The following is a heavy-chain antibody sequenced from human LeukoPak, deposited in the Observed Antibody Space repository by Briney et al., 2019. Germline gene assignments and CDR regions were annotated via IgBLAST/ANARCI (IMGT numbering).Heavy chain of an antibody. V-gene: IGHV1-18*04. J-gene: IGHJ4*02. CDR3: ARDIASGVWALEY. D-gene: IGHD1-26*01. CDR1: GNTFTSDG. CDR2: ISVYNVNP. Sequence: GASVKVSCKSSGNTFTSDGITWVRQAPGQGLEWMGWISVYNVNPNYAQKLQGRVTMTTDTSTNIAYMELRSLRSDDTAVYYCARDIASGVWALEYWGQGTLVTVSS.